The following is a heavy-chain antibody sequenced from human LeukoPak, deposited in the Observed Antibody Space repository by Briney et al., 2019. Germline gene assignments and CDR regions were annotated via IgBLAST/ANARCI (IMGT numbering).Heavy chain of an antibody. J-gene: IGHJ4*02. CDR1: GITFSNTW. V-gene: IGHV3-23*01. D-gene: IGHD6-19*01. CDR2: IPGSDDST. CDR3: AKETLSGLLTIDY. Sequence: GGSLRLSCAASGITFSNTWMSWVRQAPGKGLEWVSAIPGSDDSTYYADSVRGRFTISRDNSKKTLYLQMDSLRAEDTAVYYCAKETLSGLLTIDYWGQGTLVTVSS.